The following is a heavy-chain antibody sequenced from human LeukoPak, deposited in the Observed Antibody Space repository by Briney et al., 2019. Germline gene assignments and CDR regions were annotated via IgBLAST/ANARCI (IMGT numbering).Heavy chain of an antibody. CDR1: GGSISSGDYY. CDR2: MYYSGST. D-gene: IGHD3-22*01. CDR3: ARPYYYDSRIDP. J-gene: IGHJ5*02. V-gene: IGHV4-30-4*01. Sequence: SETLSLTCTVSGGSISSGDYYWSWIRQPPGKGLEWIAYMYYSGSTYYNPSLKSRVTMSADASKNQLSLKLSSVTAADTAVYYCARPYYYDSRIDPWGQGILVTVSS.